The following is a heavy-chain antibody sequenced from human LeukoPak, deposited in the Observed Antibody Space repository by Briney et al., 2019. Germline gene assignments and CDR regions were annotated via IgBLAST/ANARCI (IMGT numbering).Heavy chain of an antibody. CDR3: AKIAGRYTNTWIDY. D-gene: IGHD1-1*01. CDR2: INPNSGGT. V-gene: IGHV1-2*04. CDR1: GYAFTGYY. Sequence: ASVKVSCKASGYAFTGYYMHWVRQAPGQGLEWMGWINPNSGGTNYAQKFQGWVTMTRDTSISTAYMELSRLRSDDTAVYYCAKIAGRYTNTWIDYWGQGTQVTVSS. J-gene: IGHJ4*02.